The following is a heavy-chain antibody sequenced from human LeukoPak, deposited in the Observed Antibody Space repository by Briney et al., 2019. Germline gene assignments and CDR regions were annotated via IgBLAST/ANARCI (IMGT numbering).Heavy chain of an antibody. J-gene: IGHJ4*02. CDR2: SYSKGTT. CDR3: ARVGDYALKD. D-gene: IGHD3-16*01. Sequence: SETLSLTCSVSGDSFSSANNYWSWMRLPPGKGLEWIGFSYSKGTTFYNPTLKSRVTISIDRPKNQFSLKLSSVTAADTAVYYCARVGDYALKDWGQGTLVTVSS. V-gene: IGHV4-30-2*01. CDR1: GDSFSSANNY.